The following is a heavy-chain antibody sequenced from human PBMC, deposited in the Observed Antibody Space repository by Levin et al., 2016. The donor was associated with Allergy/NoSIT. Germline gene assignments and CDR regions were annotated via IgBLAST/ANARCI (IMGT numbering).Heavy chain of an antibody. CDR3: ARIRGVGQWLEIDY. D-gene: IGHD6-19*01. CDR2: IDWDDDK. V-gene: IGHV2-70*04. Sequence: WIRQPPGKALEWLARIDWDDDKFYNPFLRTRVTISKDTSKNQVVLTMTNIDPVDTATYYCARIRGVGQWLEIDYWGQGTLVTVSS. J-gene: IGHJ4*02.